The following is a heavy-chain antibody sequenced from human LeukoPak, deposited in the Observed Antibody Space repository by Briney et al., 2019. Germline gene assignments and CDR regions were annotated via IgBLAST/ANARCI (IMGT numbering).Heavy chain of an antibody. J-gene: IGHJ5*02. D-gene: IGHD2-2*01. CDR2: ISDSGDST. V-gene: IGHV3-23*01. Sequence: GGTLRLSCAASGFTFSSYGMSWVRQAPGKGLEWVSGISDSGDSTYYADSVKGRFTISRDNSKNTLYLQMNSLRAEDTAVYYCARDRVDDIVVVPAATGPWGQGTLVTVSS. CDR3: ARDRVDDIVVVPAATGP. CDR1: GFTFSSYG.